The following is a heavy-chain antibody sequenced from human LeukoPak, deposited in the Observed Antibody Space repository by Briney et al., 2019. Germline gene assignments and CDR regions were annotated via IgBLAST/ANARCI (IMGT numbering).Heavy chain of an antibody. CDR3: ARAPADVLLGTYRNFDY. Sequence: PSETLSLTCAVYGGSFSGYYWSWIRQPPGKGLEWIGEINHSGSTNYNPSLKSRVTISVDTSKNQFSLKLSSVTAADTAVYYCARAPADVLLGTYRNFDYWGQGTLVTVSS. J-gene: IGHJ4*02. D-gene: IGHD3-10*01. CDR1: GGSFSGYY. V-gene: IGHV4-34*01. CDR2: INHSGST.